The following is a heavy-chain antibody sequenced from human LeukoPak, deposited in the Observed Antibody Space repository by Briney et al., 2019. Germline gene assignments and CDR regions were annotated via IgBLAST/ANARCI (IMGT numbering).Heavy chain of an antibody. Sequence: PGGSLRLSCAASGFTFSSYSMNWVRQAPGKGLEWVSRINSDGSSTSYADSVKGRFTISRDNAKNTLYLQMNSLRAEDTAVYNESRIAAADPVIGWFDPWGQGTLVTVSS. V-gene: IGHV3-74*01. CDR1: GFTFSSYS. CDR2: INSDGSST. D-gene: IGHD6-13*01. CDR3: SRIAAADPVIGWFDP. J-gene: IGHJ5*02.